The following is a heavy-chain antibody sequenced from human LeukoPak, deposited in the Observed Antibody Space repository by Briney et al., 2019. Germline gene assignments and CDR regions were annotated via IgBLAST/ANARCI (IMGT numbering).Heavy chain of an antibody. J-gene: IGHJ4*02. Sequence: GGSLRLSCAASGFIVSSYWMHWVRQAPGKGLVWVSRINSDGSSTSYADSVKGRFTISRDNAKNTLYLQMNSLRAEDTAVYYCARDSDSSGWSPTGVDYWGQGTLVTVSS. CDR1: GFIVSSYW. CDR2: INSDGSST. V-gene: IGHV3-74*01. CDR3: ARDSDSSGWSPTGVDY. D-gene: IGHD6-19*01.